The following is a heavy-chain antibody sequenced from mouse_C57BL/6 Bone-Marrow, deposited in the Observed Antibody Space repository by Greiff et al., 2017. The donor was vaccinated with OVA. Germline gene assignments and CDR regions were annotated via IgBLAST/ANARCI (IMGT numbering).Heavy chain of an antibody. CDR2: ISSSGST. Sequence: EVQLQQSGPALVKPSQTVSLTCTVTGYSITNGNHWWNWIRQVSGSKLEWIGYISSSGSTDSNPSLKSRISITSNTSKNQLFLQLNSVTTEDIAAYYCARAGGLYYAMDYWGQGTSVTVSS. CDR1: GYSITNGNHW. D-gene: IGHD3-1*01. J-gene: IGHJ4*01. CDR3: ARAGGLYYAMDY. V-gene: IGHV3-4*01.